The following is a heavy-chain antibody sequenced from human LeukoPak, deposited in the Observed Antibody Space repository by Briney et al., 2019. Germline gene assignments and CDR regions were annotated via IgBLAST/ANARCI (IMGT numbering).Heavy chain of an antibody. CDR3: ASALRYFDWPFDY. CDR1: GYTLTRYY. D-gene: IGHD3-9*01. J-gene: IGHJ4*02. V-gene: IGHV1-2*02. Sequence: ASVKVSCKGSGYTLTRYYMHWVRQAPGQGPEWMGWINPNSGGTNYAQKFQGRVTMTRDTSISTAYMELSRLRSDDTAVYYCASALRYFDWPFDYWGQGTLVTVSS. CDR2: INPNSGGT.